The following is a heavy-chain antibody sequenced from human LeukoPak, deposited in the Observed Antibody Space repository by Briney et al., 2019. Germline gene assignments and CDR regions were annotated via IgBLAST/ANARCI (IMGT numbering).Heavy chain of an antibody. D-gene: IGHD5-24*01. CDR3: ARENLLRWLQLGDAFDI. CDR2: INTNTGNP. Sequence: ASVKVSRKASGYTFTSYAMNWVRQAPGQGLEWMGWINTNTGNPTYAQGFTGRFVFSLDTSVSTAYLQISSLKAEDTAVYYCARENLLRWLQLGDAFDIWGQGTMVTVSS. J-gene: IGHJ3*02. CDR1: GYTFTSYA. V-gene: IGHV7-4-1*02.